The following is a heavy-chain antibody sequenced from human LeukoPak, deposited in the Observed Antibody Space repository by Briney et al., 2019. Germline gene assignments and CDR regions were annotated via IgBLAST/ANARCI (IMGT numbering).Heavy chain of an antibody. CDR2: INPNSGGT. CDR3: ATLSLGYCSSTSCFNY. CDR1: GYTFTGYY. V-gene: IGHV1-2*02. Sequence: ASVKVSCKASGYTFTGYYMHWVRQAPGQGLEWVGWINPNSGGTNYAQKFQGRVTMTRDTSISTAYMELSRLRSDDTAVYYCATLSLGYCSSTSCFNYWGQGTLVTVSS. J-gene: IGHJ4*02. D-gene: IGHD2-2*01.